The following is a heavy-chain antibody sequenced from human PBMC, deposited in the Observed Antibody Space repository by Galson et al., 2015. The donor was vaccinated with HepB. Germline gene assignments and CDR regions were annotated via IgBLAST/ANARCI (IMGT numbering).Heavy chain of an antibody. J-gene: IGHJ4*02. V-gene: IGHV3-11*06. CDR2: ISGSGTDT. CDR3: AKGAPGADS. Sequence: SLRLSCAASGFTFSDPCMSWIRQAPGKGLEWVSYISGSGTDTNYADSVKGRFTISRDNAKNSLYLQMNSLEAEDTALYYCAKGAPGADSWGQGTLVTVSS. CDR1: GFTFSDPC.